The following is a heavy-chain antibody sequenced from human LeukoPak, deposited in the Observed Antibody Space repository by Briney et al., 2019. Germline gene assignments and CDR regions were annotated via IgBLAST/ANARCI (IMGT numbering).Heavy chain of an antibody. D-gene: IGHD3-22*01. CDR2: FDPADGET. CDR3: ARNREVDDSNGAFDI. Sequence: ASMKVSCKVSGYTLTDLPMHWARQAPGRGLEWMGSFDPADGETVYAQKFQGRVTMTADASTDTVYMELSSLRSEDTAVYYCARNREVDDSNGAFDIWGRGTMVTVSS. CDR1: GYTLTDLP. J-gene: IGHJ3*02. V-gene: IGHV1-24*01.